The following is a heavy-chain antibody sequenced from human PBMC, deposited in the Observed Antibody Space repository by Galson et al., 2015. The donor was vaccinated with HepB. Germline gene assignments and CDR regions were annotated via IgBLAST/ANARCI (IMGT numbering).Heavy chain of an antibody. CDR3: ARDHTPYSSSWYMLDY. D-gene: IGHD6-13*01. J-gene: IGHJ4*02. V-gene: IGHV1-2*06. CDR1: GYTFTGYY. CDR2: INPNSGGT. Sequence: VKVSCKASGYTFTGYYMHWVRQAPGQGLEWMGRINPNSGGTNYAQKFQGRVTMTRDTSISTAYMELSRLRSDDTAVYYCARDHTPYSSSWYMLDYWGQGTLVTVSS.